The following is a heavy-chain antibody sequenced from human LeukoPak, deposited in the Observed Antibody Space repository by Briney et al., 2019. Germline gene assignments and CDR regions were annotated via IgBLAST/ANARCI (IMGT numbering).Heavy chain of an antibody. CDR1: GGSISSYY. CDR3: ARDPYDFWSGTHD. D-gene: IGHD3-3*01. Sequence: PSETLSLTCTVSGGSISSYYWSWLRQPPGKGLEWIGYSGSTNYNPSLKSRVTISVDRSKNQFSLKLSSVTAADTAVYYCARDPYDFWSGTHDWGQGTLVTVSS. J-gene: IGHJ4*02. CDR2: SGST. V-gene: IGHV4-59*12.